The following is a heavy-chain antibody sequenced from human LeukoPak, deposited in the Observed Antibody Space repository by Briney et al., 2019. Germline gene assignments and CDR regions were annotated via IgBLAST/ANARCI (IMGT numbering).Heavy chain of an antibody. V-gene: IGHV3-74*01. CDR2: IITDGSST. CDR3: AREVWGPEY. D-gene: IGHD1-14*01. CDR1: GFTFSSYW. Sequence: GGSLRLSCAASGFTFSSYWMHWVRQAPGKGLVWVSRIITDGSSTTYADSVRGRFTISRDNAKNTLYLQMNSLRAEDTAVYYCAREVWGPEYWGQGTLVTVSS. J-gene: IGHJ4*02.